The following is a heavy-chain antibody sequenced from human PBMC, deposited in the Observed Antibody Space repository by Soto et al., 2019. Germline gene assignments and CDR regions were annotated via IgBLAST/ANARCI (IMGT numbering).Heavy chain of an antibody. CDR1: GVSISSSSYY. V-gene: IGHV4-39*01. CDR2: IYYSGST. CDR3: ARGVWGDYTP. D-gene: IGHD4-17*01. J-gene: IGHJ5*02. Sequence: SETLSLTCTVSGVSISSSSYYWGWIRQPPGKGLEWIGSIYYSGSTYYNPSLKSRVTISVDTSKNQFSLKLSSVTAADTAVYYCARGVWGDYTPWGQGTLVTVSS.